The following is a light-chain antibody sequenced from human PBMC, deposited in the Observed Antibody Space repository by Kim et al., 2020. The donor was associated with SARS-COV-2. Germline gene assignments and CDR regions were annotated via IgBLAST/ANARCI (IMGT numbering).Light chain of an antibody. CDR3: QVWDTGSDHPI. V-gene: IGLV3-21*04. Sequence: APGMTARITCGENSIGLQSVHWYHQKPGQAPVLVIYYDTDRPSGIPERFSGSNSGNTATLTISRVEAGDEADYYCQVWDTGSDHPIFGGGTQLTVL. J-gene: IGLJ2*01. CDR2: YDT. CDR1: SIGLQS.